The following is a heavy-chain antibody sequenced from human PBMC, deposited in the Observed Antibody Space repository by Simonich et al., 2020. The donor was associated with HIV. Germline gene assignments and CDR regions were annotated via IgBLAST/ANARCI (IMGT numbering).Heavy chain of an antibody. V-gene: IGHV1-18*01. CDR1: GYSFTSYG. D-gene: IGHD6-19*01. Sequence: QVQLVQSGAEVKRPGGSVKVSCKASGYSFTSYGVSWVRQAPGQGLEWMGGINTYNGNTNYAQKVQGRVTLTTDTSTSIAYMELRSLTSDDTAVYYCARRYSSGWYVYWGQGTLVTVSS. J-gene: IGHJ4*02. CDR3: ARRYSSGWYVY. CDR2: INTYNGNT.